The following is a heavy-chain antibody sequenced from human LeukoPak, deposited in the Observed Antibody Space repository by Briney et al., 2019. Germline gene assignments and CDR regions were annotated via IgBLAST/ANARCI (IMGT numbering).Heavy chain of an antibody. CDR3: ASHAGMAAAGRVFDY. J-gene: IGHJ4*02. Sequence: GGSLRLSCAASGFSFSDHYMDWVRQAPGKGLEWVGRTRNKANSYTTEYAASVKGRFTISRDDSKNSLYLQVNSLESEDTAVYYCASHAGMAAAGRVFDYWGRGTLVTVSS. D-gene: IGHD6-13*01. CDR2: TRNKANSYTT. CDR1: GFSFSDHY. V-gene: IGHV3-72*01.